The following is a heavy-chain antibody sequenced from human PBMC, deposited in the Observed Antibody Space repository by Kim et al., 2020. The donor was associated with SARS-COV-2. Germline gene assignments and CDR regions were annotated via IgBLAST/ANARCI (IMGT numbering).Heavy chain of an antibody. CDR2: ISSSSSYI. D-gene: IGHD6-13*01. CDR3: ARNRIAAAGTRGNYYYYGMDV. J-gene: IGHJ6*02. V-gene: IGHV3-21*01. CDR1: GFTFSSYS. Sequence: GGSLRLSCAASGFTFSSYSMNWVRQAPGKGLEWVSSISSSSSYIYYADSVKGRFTISRDNAKNSLYLQMNSLRAEDTAVYYCARNRIAAAGTRGNYYYYGMDVWGQGTTVTVSS.